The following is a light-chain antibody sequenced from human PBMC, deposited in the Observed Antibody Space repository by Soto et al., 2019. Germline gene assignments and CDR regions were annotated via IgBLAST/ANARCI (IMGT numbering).Light chain of an antibody. CDR2: GAS. J-gene: IGKJ1*01. CDR3: QQYSCPQT. V-gene: IGKV3-20*01. Sequence: EIVLTQSPGTLSLSPGERATLSCRASQSVSSSYLAWYQQKPGQAPRLLIYGASSRATGIPDRFSGSGSGTDFTLTSSIQDPEYFADYCCQQYSCPQTFGQGTKVDI. CDR1: QSVSSSY.